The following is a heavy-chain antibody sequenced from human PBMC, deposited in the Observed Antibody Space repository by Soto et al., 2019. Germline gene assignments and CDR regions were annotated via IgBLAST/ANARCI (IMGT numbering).Heavy chain of an antibody. J-gene: IGHJ6*02. CDR2: IYYGGST. Sequence: PSETLSLTCTVSGGSVSSGSYYWSWIRQPPGKGLEWIGYIYYGGSTNYNPSLKSRVTISVDTSKNQFSLKLSSVTAAGTAVYYCARDEVAAAGTDYYYYGMDVWGQGTTVTVSS. CDR3: ARDEVAAAGTDYYYYGMDV. CDR1: GGSVSSGSYY. V-gene: IGHV4-61*01. D-gene: IGHD6-13*01.